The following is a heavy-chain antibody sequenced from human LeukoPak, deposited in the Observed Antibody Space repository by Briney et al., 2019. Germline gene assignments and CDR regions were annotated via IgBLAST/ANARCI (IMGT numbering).Heavy chain of an antibody. CDR1: GFTFSNYW. CDR3: AREGYGDHFDS. V-gene: IGHV3-7*01. Sequence: PGGSLRLSCAGSGFTFSNYWMSWVRQAPGKGLEWVANIKQGGSEKYYVDSVKGRFTISRDNAKNSLYLQMNSLRAEDTAVYYCAREGYGDHFDSWGQGTLVTVSS. D-gene: IGHD4-17*01. CDR2: IKQGGSEK. J-gene: IGHJ4*02.